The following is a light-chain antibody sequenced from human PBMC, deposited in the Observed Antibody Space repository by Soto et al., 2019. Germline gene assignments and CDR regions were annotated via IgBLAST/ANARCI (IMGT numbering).Light chain of an antibody. CDR3: MQALQTPIT. CDR1: QSLLHSNGYNY. J-gene: IGKJ5*01. CDR2: LGS. Sequence: DIVMTQSPLSLPVTPGEPASISCRSSQSLLHSNGYNYLDWYLQKPGQSPQLXIVLGSNRASGVPDRFSGSGSGTDFTLKISRLEAEDVGVYYCMQALQTPITFGHGTRLEIK. V-gene: IGKV2-28*01.